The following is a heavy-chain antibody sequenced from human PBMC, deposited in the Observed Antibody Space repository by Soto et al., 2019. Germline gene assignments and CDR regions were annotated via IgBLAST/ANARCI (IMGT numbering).Heavy chain of an antibody. CDR2: IYPGDPDT. D-gene: IGHD2-15*01. CDR3: ARRWYPNDYGMDV. CDR1: GYSFTSYW. V-gene: IGHV5-51*01. J-gene: IGHJ6*02. Sequence: PGESLKISCKGSGYSFTSYWIGWVRQMPGRGLEWMGIIYPGDPDTRYSPSFQGQVTISADKSISTAYLQWSSLKASDTAMYYCARRWYPNDYGMDVWGQGTTVTVSS.